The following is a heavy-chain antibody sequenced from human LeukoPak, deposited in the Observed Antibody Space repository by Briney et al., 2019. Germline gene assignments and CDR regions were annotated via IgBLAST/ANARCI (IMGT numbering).Heavy chain of an antibody. D-gene: IGHD3-16*02. CDR1: GFPISPHY. V-gene: IGHV3-7*01. J-gene: IGHJ4*02. CDR3: ARHRTASDY. CDR2: IKQDGTEQ. Sequence: GGSLRLSCAASGFPISPHYMAWVRQVPGKGLGWVANIKQDGTEQYYVDSVKGRFTISRDNAKNSLYLQMTSLRAEDTAVYYCARHRTASDYWGQGTLVTVSS.